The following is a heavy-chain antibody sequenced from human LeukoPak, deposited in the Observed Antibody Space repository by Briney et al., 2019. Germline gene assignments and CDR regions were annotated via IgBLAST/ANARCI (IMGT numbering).Heavy chain of an antibody. CDR2: INHSGST. CDR1: GGSFSGYY. V-gene: IGHV4-34*01. J-gene: IGHJ5*02. CDR3: ARGLGSYGYGDWFDP. Sequence: PSETLSLTCAVYGGSFSGYYWSWIRQPPGKGLEWIGEINHSGSTNYNPSLKCRVTISVDTSKNQFSLKLSSVTAADTAVYYCARGLGSYGYGDWFDPWGQGTLVTVSS. D-gene: IGHD5-18*01.